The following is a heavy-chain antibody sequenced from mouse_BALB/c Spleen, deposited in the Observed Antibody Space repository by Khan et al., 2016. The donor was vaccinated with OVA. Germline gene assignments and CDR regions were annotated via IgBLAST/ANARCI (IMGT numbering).Heavy chain of an antibody. Sequence: EVELVESGGDLVKPGGSLKLSCAASGFTFSSYGMSWVRQTPDKRLEWVATISSAGDYTYYPDNVKGRFTISRHNAKNTLYLQRSSLKSEDTAMFYCASHLTGSFAYWGQGTLVTVSA. J-gene: IGHJ3*01. D-gene: IGHD4-1*01. CDR1: GFTFSSYG. V-gene: IGHV5-6*01. CDR2: ISSAGDYT. CDR3: ASHLTGSFAY.